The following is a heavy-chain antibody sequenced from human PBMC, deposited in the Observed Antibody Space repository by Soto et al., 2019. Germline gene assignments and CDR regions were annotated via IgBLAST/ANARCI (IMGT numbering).Heavy chain of an antibody. Sequence: EVQLLDSGGGLVQPGGSLRLSCAASGFIFSNYLMSWVHQAPGKGLERVSTISDSGGTSYYADSVKGRFTIYRDNSKNTLYLQMNRLRAEDTTIYYCAKRPRALLTFDYWGQGTLVTVST. CDR1: GFIFSNYL. CDR3: AKRPRALLTFDY. D-gene: IGHD1-26*01. CDR2: ISDSGGTS. V-gene: IGHV3-23*01. J-gene: IGHJ4*02.